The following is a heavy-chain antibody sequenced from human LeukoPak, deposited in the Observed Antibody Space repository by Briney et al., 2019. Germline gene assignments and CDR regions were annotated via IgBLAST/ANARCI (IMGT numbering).Heavy chain of an antibody. CDR2: IYSGGST. CDR3: AREDNHDSSGYYPLKY. CDR1: GFTVSSNY. D-gene: IGHD3-22*01. Sequence: GGSLRLSCAASGFTVSSNYMSWVRQAPGKGLEWVSVIYSGGSTNYADSVKGRFTISRDNSKNTLYLQMNSLRAEDTAVYYCAREDNHDSSGYYPLKYWGQGTLVTVSS. J-gene: IGHJ4*02. V-gene: IGHV3-53*01.